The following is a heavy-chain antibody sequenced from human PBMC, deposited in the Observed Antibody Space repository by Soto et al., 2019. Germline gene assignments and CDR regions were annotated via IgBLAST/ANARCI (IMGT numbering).Heavy chain of an antibody. D-gene: IGHD3-22*01. CDR3: AMHYYHSSGYDD. CDR1: GYSFTSYW. CDR2: IDPSDSYT. V-gene: IGHV5-10-1*01. J-gene: IGHJ4*02. Sequence: GESLKISCKGSGYSFTSYWISWVRQLPGKGLEWMGRIDPSDSYTNYSPSFQGHVTISADKSISTAYLQWSSLKASDTAMYYCAMHYYHSSGYDDWGQGTLVTLSS.